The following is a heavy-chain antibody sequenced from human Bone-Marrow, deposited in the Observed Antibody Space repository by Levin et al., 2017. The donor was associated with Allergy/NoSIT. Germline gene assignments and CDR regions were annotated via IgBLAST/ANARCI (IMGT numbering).Heavy chain of an antibody. D-gene: IGHD1-26*01. CDR2: INSDGSSK. Sequence: PGGSLRLSCGASGFTFSSYWMHWVRQAPGKGLVWVSRINSDGSSKSHADSVKGRFIISRDNVRKTLYLQMNSLRVEDTAVYYCARGGQQHNSGWQARGTDYNGMDVWGQGTTVTVSS. J-gene: IGHJ6*02. CDR3: ARGGQQHNSGWQARGTDYNGMDV. CDR1: GFTFSSYW. V-gene: IGHV3-74*01.